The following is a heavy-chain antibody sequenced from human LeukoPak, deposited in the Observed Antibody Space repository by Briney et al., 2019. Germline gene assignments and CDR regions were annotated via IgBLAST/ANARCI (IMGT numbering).Heavy chain of an antibody. CDR3: AKAGDQYYYDSSGLLDY. V-gene: IGHV3-48*01. Sequence: GGSLRLSCAASGFTFSSYSMNWVRQAPGKGLEWVSYISSSSSTIYYADSVKGRFTISRDNAKNSLYLQMNSLRAEDTAVYYCAKAGDQYYYDSSGLLDYWGQGTLVTVSS. J-gene: IGHJ4*02. CDR1: GFTFSSYS. CDR2: ISSSSSTI. D-gene: IGHD3-22*01.